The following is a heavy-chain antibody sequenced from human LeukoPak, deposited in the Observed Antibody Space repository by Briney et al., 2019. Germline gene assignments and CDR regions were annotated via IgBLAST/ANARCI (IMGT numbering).Heavy chain of an antibody. CDR1: GFTFSTYA. J-gene: IGHJ6*02. V-gene: IGHV3-30*02. CDR3: ARAQTMVRTSGMDV. Sequence: TGGSLRLSCAASGFTFSTYAMHWVRQTPGKGLEWVAFIRYDGSSTYYADSMKGRFTISRDNSKNTLYLQMNSLRAEDTAVYYCARAQTMVRTSGMDVWGQGTTVTVSS. CDR2: IRYDGSST. D-gene: IGHD3-10*01.